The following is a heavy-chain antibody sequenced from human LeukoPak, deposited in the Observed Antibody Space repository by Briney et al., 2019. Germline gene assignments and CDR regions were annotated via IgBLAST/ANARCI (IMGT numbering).Heavy chain of an antibody. J-gene: IGHJ6*02. CDR2: IVPIFGIA. Sequence: SVKVSCKASGCTFSSYAISGVRQAPGQGLEWMGRIVPIFGIANYAQKLQGRVTITADKSTSTAYMEMSSLRSEDTAVYYCAASLVVGYYGMDVWGQGTTVTVSS. CDR1: GCTFSSYA. D-gene: IGHD2-15*01. CDR3: AASLVVGYYGMDV. V-gene: IGHV1-69*04.